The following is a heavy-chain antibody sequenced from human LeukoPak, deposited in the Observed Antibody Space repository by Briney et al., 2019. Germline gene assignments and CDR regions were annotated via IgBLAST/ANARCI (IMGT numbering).Heavy chain of an antibody. V-gene: IGHV3-15*01. CDR1: GLTFSKAW. J-gene: IGHJ4*02. Sequence: GGALRLSCAASGLTFSKAWMTWVRHAPGEGRWWVGRIKSISDGGTTDFAAPGKGRFAMSRDNSQNTLFLTMNSLKVEDTAVYYCTTGPIEWFSIDYWGQGTLVAVSS. D-gene: IGHD3-9*01. CDR3: TTGPIEWFSIDY. CDR2: IKSISDGGTT.